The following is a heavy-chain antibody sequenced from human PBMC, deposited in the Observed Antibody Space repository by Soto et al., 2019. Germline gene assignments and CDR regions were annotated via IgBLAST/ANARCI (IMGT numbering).Heavy chain of an antibody. Sequence: SETLSLTCAVYGGSFSGYYWSWIRQPPGKGLEWIGEINHSGSTNYNPSLKSRVTISVDTSKNQFSLKLSSVTAADTAVYYCARGGPITIFGVVIIPWGYYYGMDVWGQGTTV. CDR2: INHSGST. CDR3: ARGGPITIFGVVIIPWGYYYGMDV. CDR1: GGSFSGYY. D-gene: IGHD3-3*01. J-gene: IGHJ6*02. V-gene: IGHV4-34*01.